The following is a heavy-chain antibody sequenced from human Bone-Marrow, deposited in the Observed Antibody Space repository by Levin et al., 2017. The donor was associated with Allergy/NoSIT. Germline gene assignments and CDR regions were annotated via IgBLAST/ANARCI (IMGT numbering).Heavy chain of an antibody. V-gene: IGHV3-23*01. CDR2: ISGSGGTT. D-gene: IGHD5-24*01. J-gene: IGHJ4*02. CDR1: GFTFSNYA. CDR3: PTGRDGYNPVPSGY. Sequence: ASVKVSCVGSGFTFSNYARSWVRQAPGKGLEWVSGISGSGGTTYYADSVKGRFTISRDNSKNTLYLQMNSLRAEDPALYYWPTGRDGYNPVPSGYWGQGTLVTVSS.